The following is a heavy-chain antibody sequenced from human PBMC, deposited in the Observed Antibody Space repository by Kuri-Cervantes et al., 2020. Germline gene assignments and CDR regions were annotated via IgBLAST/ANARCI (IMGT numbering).Heavy chain of an antibody. D-gene: IGHD6-19*01. Sequence: GESLKISCAASGFTFSSYGMHWVRQAPGKGLEWVAVIWYDGSNKYYADSVKGRFTTSRDNSKNTLYLQMNSLRAEDTGVYYCVRDGRSGWHFDYWGQGALVTVSS. V-gene: IGHV3-33*01. CDR1: GFTFSSYG. J-gene: IGHJ4*02. CDR2: IWYDGSNK. CDR3: VRDGRSGWHFDY.